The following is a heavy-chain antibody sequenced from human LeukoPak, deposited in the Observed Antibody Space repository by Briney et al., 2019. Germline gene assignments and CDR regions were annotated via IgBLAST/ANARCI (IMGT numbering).Heavy chain of an antibody. CDR2: IWYDGSNK. V-gene: IGHV3-33*08. D-gene: IGHD3-22*01. CDR3: ARGDYYDSSGYLDY. Sequence: GGSLRLSCAASGFSLSDHAIHWVRQAPGKGLEWAAVIWYDGSNKYYADSVKGRFTISRDNSKNTLYLQMNSLRAEDTAVYYCARGDYYDSSGYLDYWGQGTLVTVSS. CDR1: GFSLSDHA. J-gene: IGHJ4*02.